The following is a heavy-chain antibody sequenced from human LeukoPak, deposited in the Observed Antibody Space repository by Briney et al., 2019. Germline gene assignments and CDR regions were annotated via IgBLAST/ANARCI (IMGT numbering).Heavy chain of an antibody. CDR2: ISGSGGST. D-gene: IGHD3-10*01. Sequence: GGSLRLSCAASGFTFSSYAMSWVRQAPGKGLEWVSAISGSGGSTYYADSVKGRFTISRDNSKNMLYLQMNSLRAEDTAVYYCAKAPYYYGSEIDYWGQGTLVTVSS. CDR3: AKAPYYYGSEIDY. J-gene: IGHJ4*02. V-gene: IGHV3-23*01. CDR1: GFTFSSYA.